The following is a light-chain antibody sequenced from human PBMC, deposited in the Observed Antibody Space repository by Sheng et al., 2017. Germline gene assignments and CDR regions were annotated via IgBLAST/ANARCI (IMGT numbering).Light chain of an antibody. CDR3: QSYDSSNQV. J-gene: IGLJ1*01. CDR1: SGSIASNY. Sequence: QSVSESPGKTVTISCTRSSGSIASNYVQWYQQRPGSSPTTVIYEDNQRPSGVPDRFSGSIDSSSNSASLTISGLKTEDEADYYCQSYDSSNQVFGTGTKVTVL. CDR2: EDN. V-gene: IGLV6-57*01.